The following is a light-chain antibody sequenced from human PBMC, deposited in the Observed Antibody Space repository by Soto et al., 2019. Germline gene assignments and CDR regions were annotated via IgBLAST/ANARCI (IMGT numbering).Light chain of an antibody. CDR2: KAS. Sequence: DIQMTQSPSTLSASVGDRVTITCRASQSVGTWLAWYQQKPGKAPKLLIYKASSLEGGVPSRFSGSGSGTEFTLTISSLQPDDFATYYCQQNNRYPWTFGQGTKVDIK. V-gene: IGKV1-5*03. J-gene: IGKJ1*01. CDR3: QQNNRYPWT. CDR1: QSVGTW.